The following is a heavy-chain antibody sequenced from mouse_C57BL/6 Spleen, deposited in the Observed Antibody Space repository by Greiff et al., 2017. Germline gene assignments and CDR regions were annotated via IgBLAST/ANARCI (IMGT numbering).Heavy chain of an antibody. J-gene: IGHJ2*01. V-gene: IGHV5-4*01. CDR1: GFTFSSYA. CDR2: ISDGGSYT. Sequence: KLVESGGGLVKPGGSLKLSCAASGFTFSSYAMSWVRQTPEKRLEWVATISDGGSYTYYPDNVKGRFTISRDNAKNNLYLQMSHLKSEDTAMYYCARDPLDYWGEGTTLAVSS. CDR3: ARDPLDY.